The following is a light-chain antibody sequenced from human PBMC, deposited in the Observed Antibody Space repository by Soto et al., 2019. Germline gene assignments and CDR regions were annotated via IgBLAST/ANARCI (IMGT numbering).Light chain of an antibody. Sequence: DIQMTQSPSTLSASVGDRVTITCRASQSISSWLAWYQQKPGKAPKLLIYKASSLESGVPSRFIGSGSGTEFTLTISSLQTDDFATYYCQQYNSYRRTFGQGTKVEIK. V-gene: IGKV1-5*03. CDR1: QSISSW. J-gene: IGKJ1*01. CDR2: KAS. CDR3: QQYNSYRRT.